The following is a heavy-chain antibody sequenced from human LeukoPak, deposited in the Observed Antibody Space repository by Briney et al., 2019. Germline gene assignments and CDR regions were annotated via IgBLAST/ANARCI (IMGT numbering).Heavy chain of an antibody. Sequence: PGGSLRLSCAASGFTFSTYSGNWVRQAPGKGLEWVSYISGSSSTIFYADSVNGRFTISRDNAKNSLYLQMNSLRDEDTAVYYCAREPRGYNEAFDMWGQGRMVTVSS. CDR1: GFTFSTYS. D-gene: IGHD5-18*01. CDR2: ISGSSSTI. J-gene: IGHJ3*02. V-gene: IGHV3-48*02. CDR3: AREPRGYNEAFDM.